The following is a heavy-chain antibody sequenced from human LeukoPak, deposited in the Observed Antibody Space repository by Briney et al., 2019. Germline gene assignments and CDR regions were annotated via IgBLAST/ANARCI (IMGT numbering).Heavy chain of an antibody. Sequence: GGSLRLSCVASGFTFDDYAMHWVRQAPGKGLEWVSDISGSGGSTYYADSVKGRFTISRDNSKNTLYLQMNSLRAEDTAVYYCAKDAHSYYYGSGSFRKYNWFDPWGQGTLVTVSS. V-gene: IGHV3-23*01. J-gene: IGHJ5*02. D-gene: IGHD3-10*01. CDR3: AKDAHSYYYGSGSFRKYNWFDP. CDR1: GFTFDDYA. CDR2: ISGSGGST.